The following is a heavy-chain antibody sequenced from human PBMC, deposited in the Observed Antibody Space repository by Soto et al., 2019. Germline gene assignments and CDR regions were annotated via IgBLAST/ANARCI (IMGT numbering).Heavy chain of an antibody. CDR2: INGGDADT. CDR1: GGTFGSYA. Sequence: ASVKVSCKASGGTFGSYAISWVRQAPGQGLEWMGWINGGDADTKYSQNFQGRVTLTRDTPATTAYMELTSLRSEDTAVYYCARGFDGSADYWGQGTLVTVSS. J-gene: IGHJ4*02. D-gene: IGHD3-10*01. V-gene: IGHV1-3*01. CDR3: ARGFDGSADY.